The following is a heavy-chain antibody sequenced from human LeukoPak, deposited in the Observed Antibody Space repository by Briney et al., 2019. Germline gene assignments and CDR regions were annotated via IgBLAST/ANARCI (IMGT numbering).Heavy chain of an antibody. D-gene: IGHD6-13*01. Sequence: SETLSLTCTVSGGSISSYYWSWIRQPPGKGLEWIGYIYYSGSTNYNPSLKSRVTISVDTSKNQFSLKLSSVTAADTAVYYCARDRLCSSWGRNWFDPWGQGTLVTVSS. V-gene: IGHV4-59*01. CDR1: GGSISSYY. CDR2: IYYSGST. J-gene: IGHJ5*02. CDR3: ARDRLCSSWGRNWFDP.